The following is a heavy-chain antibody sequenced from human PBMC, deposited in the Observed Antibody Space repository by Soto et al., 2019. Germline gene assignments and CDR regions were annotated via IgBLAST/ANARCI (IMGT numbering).Heavy chain of an antibody. CDR3: ETAFSMVRGVAPPP. V-gene: IGHV1-24*01. J-gene: IGHJ5*02. D-gene: IGHD3-10*01. CDR2: FDPEDGET. Sequence: ASVKVSCKVSGYTLPELSMHWVRQAPGKGLEWMGGFDPEDGETIYAQKFQGRVTMTEDTSTDTAYMELSSLRSEDTAVYYCETAFSMVRGVAPPPWGQGTLVTVSS. CDR1: GYTLPELS.